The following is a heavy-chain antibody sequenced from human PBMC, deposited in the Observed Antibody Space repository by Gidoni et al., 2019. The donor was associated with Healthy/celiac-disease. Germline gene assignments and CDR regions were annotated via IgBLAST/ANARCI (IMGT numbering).Heavy chain of an antibody. V-gene: IGHV1-69*04. J-gene: IGHJ6*02. D-gene: IGHD2-2*01. CDR1: GGTFSSYA. CDR2: IIPILGIA. Sequence: QVQLVQSGAEVKKPGSSVTVSCKASGGTFSSYAISWVRQAPGQGLEWMGRIIPILGIANYAQKFQGRVTITADKSTSTAYMELSSLRSEDTAVYYCARVGQDDIVVVPAAMRYYYYGMDVWGQGTTVTVSS. CDR3: ARVGQDDIVVVPAAMRYYYYGMDV.